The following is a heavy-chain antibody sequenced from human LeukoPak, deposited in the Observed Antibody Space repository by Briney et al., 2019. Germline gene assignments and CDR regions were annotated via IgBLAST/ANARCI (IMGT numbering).Heavy chain of an antibody. CDR3: ARSNLIRGVIIGYYYYMDV. CDR1: GGTFSSYA. J-gene: IGHJ6*03. CDR2: IIPISGTA. D-gene: IGHD3-10*01. Sequence: SVKVSCKASGGTFSSYAISWVRHAPGQGLEWMGGIIPISGTANYAQKFQGRVTITTDESTSTAYMELSSLRSEDTAVYYCARSNLIRGVIIGYYYYMDVWGKGTTVTVSS. V-gene: IGHV1-69*05.